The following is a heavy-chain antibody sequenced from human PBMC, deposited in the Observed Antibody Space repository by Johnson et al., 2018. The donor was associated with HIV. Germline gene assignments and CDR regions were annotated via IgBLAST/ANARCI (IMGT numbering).Heavy chain of an antibody. CDR2: INWSGIST. CDR1: GFTFDDYG. CDR3: ARGFSSGYNDAFDI. V-gene: IGHV3-20*04. J-gene: IGHJ3*02. D-gene: IGHD3-22*01. Sequence: VQLVESGGGVVRPGGSLRLSCAASGFTFDDYGMSWVRQVPGKGLEWVSGINWSGISTGYADSVKGRFNISRDNAKNSLYLQLNSLRVEDTALYYCARGFSSGYNDAFDIWGQGTVVTVSS.